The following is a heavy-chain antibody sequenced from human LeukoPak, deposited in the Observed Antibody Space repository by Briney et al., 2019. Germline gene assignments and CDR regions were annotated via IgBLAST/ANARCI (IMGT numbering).Heavy chain of an antibody. CDR2: ISAYNGNT. V-gene: IGHV1-18*01. CDR1: GYTFTSYG. Sequence: GASVKVSCKASGYTFTSYGISWVRQAPGQGLEWMGWISAYNGNTNYAQKLQGRVTMTTDTSTSTAYMELRSLRSDDTAVYYCARDRSRIRGVIITNYYYYYGMGVWGQGTTVTVSS. CDR3: ARDRSRIRGVIITNYYYYYGMGV. J-gene: IGHJ6*02. D-gene: IGHD3-10*01.